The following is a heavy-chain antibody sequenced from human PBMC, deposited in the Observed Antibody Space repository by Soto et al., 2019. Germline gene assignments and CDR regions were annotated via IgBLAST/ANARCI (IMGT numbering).Heavy chain of an antibody. V-gene: IGHV1-46*01. CDR1: GYTFTSYY. CDR2: INPSGGYT. J-gene: IGHJ4*02. Sequence: ASVKVSCKASGYTFTSYYMNWVRQAPGQGLEWLGIINPSGGYTTYAQRFLGRVTMTRDTSTSTAYMELSSLTSEDTAVFYCATPGYYYYDSSGSPRHGGQGTLVTVSS. CDR3: ATPGYYYYDSSGSPRH. D-gene: IGHD3-22*01.